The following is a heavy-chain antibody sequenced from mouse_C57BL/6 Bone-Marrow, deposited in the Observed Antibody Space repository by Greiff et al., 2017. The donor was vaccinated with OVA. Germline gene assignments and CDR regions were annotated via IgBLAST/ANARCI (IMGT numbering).Heavy chain of an antibody. V-gene: IGHV14-4*01. Sequence: VQLKESGAELVRPGASVKLSCTASGFNIKDDYMHWVKERPEQGLEWIGWIDPENGDTEYASKFQGKATITADTSSETVYLHLSSLTSEDTAVYYCTTYRYWGQGTTLTVSS. CDR2: IDPENGDT. J-gene: IGHJ2*01. CDR1: GFNIKDDY. CDR3: TTYRY.